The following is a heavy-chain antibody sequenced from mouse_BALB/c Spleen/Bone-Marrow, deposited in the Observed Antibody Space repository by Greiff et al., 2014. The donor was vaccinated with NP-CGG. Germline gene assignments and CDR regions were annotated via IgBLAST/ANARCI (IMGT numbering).Heavy chain of an antibody. CDR2: IWAGGSI. V-gene: IGHV2-9*02. CDR3: ASSYYGSSQFAY. J-gene: IGHJ3*01. Sequence: VKVVESGPGLVAPSQSLSITCTVSGFSLTSYGVHWVRQPPGRGLEWLGVIWAGGSIIYNSALMSRLSINKDNSKSQVFLKMNSLQTDDTAMYYCASSYYGSSQFAYWGQGTLVTVSA. D-gene: IGHD1-1*01. CDR1: GFSLTSYG.